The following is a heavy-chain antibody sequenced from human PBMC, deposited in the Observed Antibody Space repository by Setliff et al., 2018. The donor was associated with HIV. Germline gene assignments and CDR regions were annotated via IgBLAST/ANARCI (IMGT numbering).Heavy chain of an antibody. V-gene: IGHV4-4*08. D-gene: IGHD3-22*01. CDR2: IYSSGRT. CDR1: GGSISNYF. Sequence: SETLSLTCNVSGGSISNYFWSWIRQPPGKGLEWVGYIYSSGRTNYNPSLKSRVTMSVDTSKNQFSLKLSSVTATDTALYYCARAKFYYDSSGFFPLPAAFDFWGQGTMVTVSS. CDR3: ARAKFYYDSSGFFPLPAAFDF. J-gene: IGHJ3*01.